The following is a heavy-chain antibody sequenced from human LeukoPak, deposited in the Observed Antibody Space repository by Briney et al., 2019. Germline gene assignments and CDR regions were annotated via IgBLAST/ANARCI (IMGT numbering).Heavy chain of an antibody. CDR1: GFTFSSYG. J-gene: IGHJ4*02. V-gene: IGHV3-30*02. D-gene: IGHD3-9*01. CDR3: ANGGGNYDILTGYFFY. Sequence: PGGSLRLSCAASGFTFSSYGMHWVRQAPGKGLEWVAFIRCDGSNKYYADSVKGRFTISRDNSKNTLYLQMNSLRAEDTAVYYCANGGGNYDILTGYFFYWGQGTLVTVSS. CDR2: IRCDGSNK.